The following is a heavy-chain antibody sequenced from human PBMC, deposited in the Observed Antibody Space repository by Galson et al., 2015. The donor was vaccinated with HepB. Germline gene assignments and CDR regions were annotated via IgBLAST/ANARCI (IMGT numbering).Heavy chain of an antibody. CDR3: TRLIAAAGSDAFDI. CDR2: IRSKANSYAT. D-gene: IGHD6-13*01. J-gene: IGHJ3*02. Sequence: SLRLSCAASGFTFSGSAMHWVRQASGKGLEWVGRIRSKANSYATAYAASVKGRFTISRDDSKNTAYLQMNSLKTEDTAVYYCTRLIAAAGSDAFDIWGQGTMVTVSS. CDR1: GFTFSGSA. V-gene: IGHV3-73*01.